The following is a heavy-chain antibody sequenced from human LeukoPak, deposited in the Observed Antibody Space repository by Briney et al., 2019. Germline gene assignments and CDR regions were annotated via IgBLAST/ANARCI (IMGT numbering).Heavy chain of an antibody. Sequence: PGGSLRLSCAASGFTFSSYWMSWVRQAPGKGLEWVANIKQDGSEKYYVDSVKGRFTISRDNAKNSLYLQMNSLRAEDTAVYYCARDRSFYGDHYFDYWGQGTLVTVSS. CDR1: GFTFSSYW. D-gene: IGHD4-17*01. CDR2: IKQDGSEK. J-gene: IGHJ4*02. CDR3: ARDRSFYGDHYFDY. V-gene: IGHV3-7*01.